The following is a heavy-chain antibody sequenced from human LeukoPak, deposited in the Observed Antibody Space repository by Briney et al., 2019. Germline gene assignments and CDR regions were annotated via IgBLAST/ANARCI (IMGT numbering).Heavy chain of an antibody. CDR2: INPNSGGT. CDR1: GYTFTGYY. CDR3: ARVSLRQQLVRY. V-gene: IGHV1-2*02. Sequence: ASVKVSCKASGYTFTGYYMHWVRQAPGQGLEWVGWINPNSGGTNYAQKFQGRVTMTRDTSISTAYMELSRLRSDDTAVYYCARVSLRQQLVRYWGQGTLVTVSS. D-gene: IGHD6-13*01. J-gene: IGHJ4*02.